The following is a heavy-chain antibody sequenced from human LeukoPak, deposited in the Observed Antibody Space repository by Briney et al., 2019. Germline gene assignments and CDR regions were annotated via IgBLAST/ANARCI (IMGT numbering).Heavy chain of an antibody. J-gene: IGHJ4*02. CDR3: ARERYYDSSGVALDY. CDR2: ISSSSSYI. Sequence: GGPLRLSCAASGFTFSSYSMNWVREAPGKGLEWVSSISSSSSYIYYADSVKGRFTISRDNAKNSMYLQMNSLRAEDTAVYYCARERYYDSSGVALDYWGQGTLVTVSS. D-gene: IGHD3-22*01. CDR1: GFTFSSYS. V-gene: IGHV3-21*01.